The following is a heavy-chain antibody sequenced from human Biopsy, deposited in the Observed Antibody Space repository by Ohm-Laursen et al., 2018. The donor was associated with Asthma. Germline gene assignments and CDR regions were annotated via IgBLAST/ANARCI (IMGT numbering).Heavy chain of an antibody. CDR3: AKDVFPGWELRRGPDY. D-gene: IGHD1-26*01. Sequence: SLRLSCAASGFTFSNYGMHWVRQAPGKGLDWVAVISFDGSNENYTDSVKGRFTISRDNSRNTLHLQMNSLRAEDTAVYYCAKDVFPGWELRRGPDYWGQGTLVTVSS. CDR2: ISFDGSNE. V-gene: IGHV3-30*18. CDR1: GFTFSNYG. J-gene: IGHJ4*02.